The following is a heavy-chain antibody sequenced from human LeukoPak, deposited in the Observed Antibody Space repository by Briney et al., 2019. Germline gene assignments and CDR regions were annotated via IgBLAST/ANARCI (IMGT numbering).Heavy chain of an antibody. V-gene: IGHV4-34*01. J-gene: IGHJ4*02. CDR1: GGSFSGYY. Sequence: PSETLSLTCTVSGGSFSGYYWSWIRQPPGKGLEWIGEINHSGSTNYNPSLKSRVTISVDTSKNQFSLKLSSVTAADTAVYYCARNYGSGLGYWGQGTLVTVSS. CDR3: ARNYGSGLGY. D-gene: IGHD3-10*01. CDR2: INHSGST.